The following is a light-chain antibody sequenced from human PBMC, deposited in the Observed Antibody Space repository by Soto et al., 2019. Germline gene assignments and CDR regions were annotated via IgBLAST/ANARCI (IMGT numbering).Light chain of an antibody. V-gene: IGLV1-40*01. CDR3: QSHDTSLSGYV. CDR2: GNT. Sequence: QSVLTQPPSVSGAPGQRVTISCTGSSSNIGAGYDVHWYQQLPGTAPKLLIYGNTNRPSGVLDRFSGSKSGTSASLAITGLQAEDEADYYCQSHDTSLSGYVFGTGTKLTVL. CDR1: SSNIGAGYD. J-gene: IGLJ1*01.